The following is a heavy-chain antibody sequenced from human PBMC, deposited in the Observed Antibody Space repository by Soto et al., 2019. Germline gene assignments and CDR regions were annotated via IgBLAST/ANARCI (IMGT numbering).Heavy chain of an antibody. CDR3: ARGGTPIDC. CDR1: GYTFTNFG. D-gene: IGHD3-16*01. J-gene: IGHJ4*01. V-gene: IGHV1-18*01. CDR2: ISAYSGNT. Sequence: ASVKVSCKASGYTFTNFGISWVRQAPVRVLELRVWISAYSGNTNYSQKFQGRVTMTTDTSTITAYMELRSLRSDDTAVYYCARGGTPIDCWG.